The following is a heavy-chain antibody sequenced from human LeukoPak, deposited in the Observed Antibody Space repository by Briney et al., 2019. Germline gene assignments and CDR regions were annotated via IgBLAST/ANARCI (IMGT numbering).Heavy chain of an antibody. J-gene: IGHJ4*02. V-gene: IGHV3-23*01. Sequence: TGGSLRLSCAASGFTFNSYAMTWVRQAPGKGLEWVSHVSGSGGITYYADSVKGRFTIFRENSKNTLYLQMNSLRADDTAVYYCAKTTAGNSSGRNPGWPVDYWGQGALVTVSS. CDR3: AKTTAGNSSGRNPGWPVDY. CDR2: VSGSGGIT. D-gene: IGHD6-19*01. CDR1: GFTFNSYA.